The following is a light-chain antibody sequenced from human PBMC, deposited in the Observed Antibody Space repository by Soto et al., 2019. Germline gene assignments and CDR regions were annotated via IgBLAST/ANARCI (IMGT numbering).Light chain of an antibody. J-gene: IGKJ5*01. CDR3: QQTYDPPIT. CDR1: QSITTY. CDR2: AAS. Sequence: IEVTQYPSSLSSSVGDRVTITCLASQSITTYLSWYQQKPGKAPKLLIYAASNLQNGVPPRFSGGGSGTDFTLTISSLQPEDFATYFCQQTYDPPITVGQGRRPAIK. V-gene: IGKV1-39*01.